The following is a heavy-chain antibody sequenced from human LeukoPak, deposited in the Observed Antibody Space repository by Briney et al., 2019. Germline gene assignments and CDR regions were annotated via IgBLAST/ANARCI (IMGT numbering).Heavy chain of an antibody. CDR2: IYESGSP. V-gene: IGHV4-59*01. Sequence: SETLSLTCTVSGGSISGYYWSWIRQPPGKELEWIGYIYESGSPDYNPSLRSRVTISRDTSKNQVSLKLTSVTTADTAVYYCARDRYDHDSSGYYEFWGQGTLVTVSS. CDR1: GGSISGYY. D-gene: IGHD3-22*01. J-gene: IGHJ4*02. CDR3: ARDRYDHDSSGYYEF.